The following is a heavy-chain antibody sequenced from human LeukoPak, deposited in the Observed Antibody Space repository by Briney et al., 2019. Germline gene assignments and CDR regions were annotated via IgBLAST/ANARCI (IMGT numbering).Heavy chain of an antibody. CDR3: ARRSYYDSSAIFDY. J-gene: IGHJ4*02. Sequence: SETLSLTCTVSGGSISNSYYWGWIRQPPGKGLEWIGSIYYSGSTYYNPSLKSRVTISVDTSKNQFSLKLSSVTAADTAVFYCARRSYYDSSAIFDYWGQGTLVTVSS. V-gene: IGHV4-39*01. CDR2: IYYSGST. D-gene: IGHD3-22*01. CDR1: GGSISNSYY.